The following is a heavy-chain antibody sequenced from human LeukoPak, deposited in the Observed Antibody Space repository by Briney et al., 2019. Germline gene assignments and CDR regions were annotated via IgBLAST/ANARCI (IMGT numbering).Heavy chain of an antibody. V-gene: IGHV3-7*01. CDR2: IKPDGSEK. CDR1: GFTFSGYW. Sequence: GGSLRVSCATSGFTFSGYWMSWLRQTPGKGLEWVANIKPDGSEKYCVDSVKGRFTISRDNAKDSLYLQMNSLRAEDTAVYYCARDGLDLWSGWDHWGQGTLVTVSS. D-gene: IGHD3-3*01. CDR3: ARDGLDLWSGWDH. J-gene: IGHJ4*02.